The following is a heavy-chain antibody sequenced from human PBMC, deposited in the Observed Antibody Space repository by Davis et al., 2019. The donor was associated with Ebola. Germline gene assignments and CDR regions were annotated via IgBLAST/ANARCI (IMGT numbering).Heavy chain of an antibody. CDR2: IYPGDSDT. J-gene: IGHJ2*01. CDR3: ARRYSKPYWYFDL. D-gene: IGHD3-16*02. CDR1: FYSFTSYW. V-gene: IGHV5-51*01. Sequence: GESLKISCKRSFYSFTSYWLGWVRQMPGKGLEWMGIIYPGDSDTRYSPSFQGQVTISADKSISTAYLQWSSLKASDTAMYYCARRYSKPYWYFDLWGRGTLVTVSS.